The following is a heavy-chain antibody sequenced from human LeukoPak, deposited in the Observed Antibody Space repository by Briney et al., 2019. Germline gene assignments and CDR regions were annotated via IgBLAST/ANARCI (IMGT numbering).Heavy chain of an antibody. CDR1: GGSFSDYY. J-gene: IGHJ4*02. V-gene: IGHV4-34*01. D-gene: IGHD6-19*01. CDR2: INHSGST. CDR3: AANGWYSIEY. Sequence: SETLSLTCAVYGGSFSDYYWSWIRQPPGKGLEWIGEINHSGSTNYNPSLKSRVTISVDTSKNQLSLKLSSVTAADTAVYYCAANGWYSIEYWGQGTLVTVSS.